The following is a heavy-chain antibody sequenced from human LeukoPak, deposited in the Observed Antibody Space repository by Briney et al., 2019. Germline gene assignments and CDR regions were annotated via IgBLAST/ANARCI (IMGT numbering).Heavy chain of an antibody. CDR2: IWYDESNK. J-gene: IGHJ6*02. Sequence: PGRTLRLYCAASGFTFSSYAMHWAPQPPRTGLESVSIIWYDESNKYYADSVKGRFTISKDNPKNTLYLQMTRMRAEDTAIYYCAKDKLDWLLNRRSRSFGMDGWGQGTTVTVSS. CDR3: AKDKLDWLLNRRSRSFGMDG. CDR1: GFTFSSYA. D-gene: IGHD3-9*01. V-gene: IGHV3-33*06.